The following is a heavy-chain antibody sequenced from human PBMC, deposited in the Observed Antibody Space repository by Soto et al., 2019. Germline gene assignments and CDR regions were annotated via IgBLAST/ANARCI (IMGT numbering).Heavy chain of an antibody. Sequence: PGRSLRLSCAASGFTFSSYAMSWVRQAPGKGLEWVSAISGSGGSTYYADSVKGRFTISRDNSKNTLYLQMNSLRAEDTAVYYCAKVLVLMVYAPFDCWGQGTLVTVSS. CDR2: ISGSGGST. CDR1: GFTFSSYA. D-gene: IGHD2-8*01. J-gene: IGHJ4*02. V-gene: IGHV3-23*01. CDR3: AKVLVLMVYAPFDC.